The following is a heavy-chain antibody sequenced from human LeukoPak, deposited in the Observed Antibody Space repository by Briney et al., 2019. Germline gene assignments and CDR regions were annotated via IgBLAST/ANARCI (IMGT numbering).Heavy chain of an antibody. CDR1: GYTFTSYG. Sequence: ASVKVSCKASGYTFTSYGITWVRQAHGQGLEWMGWISAYNGNTNYAQKLQGRVTMTTDTSTSTAYMELRSLKSDDTAVYYCARELFSYSVWFDPWGQGTLVTVSS. CDR3: ARELFSYSVWFDP. J-gene: IGHJ5*02. CDR2: ISAYNGNT. V-gene: IGHV1-18*01. D-gene: IGHD3-9*01.